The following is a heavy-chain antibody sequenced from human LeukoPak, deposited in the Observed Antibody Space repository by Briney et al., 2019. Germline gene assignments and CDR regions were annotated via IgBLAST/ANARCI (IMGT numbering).Heavy chain of an antibody. CDR3: ARTAQFGVVEDAFDI. CDR1: GYTFTGYY. Sequence: AAVTVSCKSSGYTFTGYYMHWVRQPPAQGVEWMGWITPISGGTNYAQKFHGRVTMTRDTSISTAYMELSRLRSDDTAVYYCARTAQFGVVEDAFDIWGQGTMVTVSS. J-gene: IGHJ3*02. CDR2: ITPISGGT. D-gene: IGHD3-3*01. V-gene: IGHV1-2*02.